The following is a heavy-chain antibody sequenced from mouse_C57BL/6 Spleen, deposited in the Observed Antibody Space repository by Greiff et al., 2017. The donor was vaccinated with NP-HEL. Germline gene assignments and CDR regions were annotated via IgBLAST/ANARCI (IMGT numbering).Heavy chain of an antibody. CDR1: GYTFTDYN. D-gene: IGHD2-4*01. CDR2: INPNNGGT. V-gene: IGHV1-22*01. J-gene: IGHJ4*01. CDR3: ARGELRGYYAKYW. Sequence: VQLQQSGPELVKPGASVKMSCKASGYTFTDYNMHWVKQSHGKSLEWIGYINPNNGGTSYNQKFKGKATLTVNKSSSTAYMELRSLTSEDSAVYYCARGELRGYYAKYWWGQGTSVTVSS.